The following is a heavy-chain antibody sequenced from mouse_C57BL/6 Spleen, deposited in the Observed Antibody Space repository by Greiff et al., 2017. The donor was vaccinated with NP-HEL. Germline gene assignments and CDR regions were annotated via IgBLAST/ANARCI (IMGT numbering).Heavy chain of an antibody. V-gene: IGHV1-50*01. CDR1: GYTFTSYW. CDR2: IDPSDSYT. Sequence: QVHVKQPGAELVKPGASVKLSCKASGYTFTSYWMQWVKQRPGQGLEWIGEIDPSDSYTNYNQKFKGKATLTVDTSSSTAYMQLSSLTSEDSAVYYCARDADYWGQGTTLTVSS. CDR3: ARDADY. J-gene: IGHJ2*01.